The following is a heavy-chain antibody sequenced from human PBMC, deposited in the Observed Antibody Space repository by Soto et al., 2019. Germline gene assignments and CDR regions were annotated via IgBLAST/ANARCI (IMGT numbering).Heavy chain of an antibody. Sequence: EVQLVESGGGLVEPGGSLRLSCAPSGLSFSTHSMNWVRQAPGKGLEWVSSISSDSYYIYYADSVKGRFTISRDNAKNSLYLQMDSLRAADTAVYYCGRNRNPSSKTLGMDVWGQGTTVSVSS. CDR1: GLSFSTHS. CDR2: ISSDSYYI. V-gene: IGHV3-21*06. J-gene: IGHJ6*02. CDR3: GRNRNPSSKTLGMDV.